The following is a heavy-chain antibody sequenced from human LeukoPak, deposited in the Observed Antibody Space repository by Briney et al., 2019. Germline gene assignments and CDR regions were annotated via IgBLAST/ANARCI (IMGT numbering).Heavy chain of an antibody. CDR3: AKGDRRDCSSPSCYLHYFDC. CDR2: VSTSGGST. J-gene: IGHJ4*02. D-gene: IGHD2-2*01. CDR1: GFTFSYYA. V-gene: IGHV3-23*01. Sequence: GGSLRLSCAASGFTFSYYAMSWVRQAPGKGLEWVSAVSTSGGSTYYTDSVRGRFTIPRDNSKNTLYLQMNSLRAEDTAVYYCAKGDRRDCSSPSCYLHYFDCWGQGTLVTVSS.